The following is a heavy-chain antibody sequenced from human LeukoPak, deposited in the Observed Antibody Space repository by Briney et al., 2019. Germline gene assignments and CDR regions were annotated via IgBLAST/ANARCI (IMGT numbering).Heavy chain of an antibody. J-gene: IGHJ4*02. Sequence: ASVKVSCKASGYTFTGYYMHWVRQAPGQGLEWMGWINPNSGGTNYAQKFQGWVAMTRDTSISTAYMELSRLRSDDTVVYYCARGGYYDSSGYYRPFDYWGQGTLVTVSS. V-gene: IGHV1-2*04. D-gene: IGHD3-22*01. CDR1: GYTFTGYY. CDR3: ARGGYYDSSGYYRPFDY. CDR2: INPNSGGT.